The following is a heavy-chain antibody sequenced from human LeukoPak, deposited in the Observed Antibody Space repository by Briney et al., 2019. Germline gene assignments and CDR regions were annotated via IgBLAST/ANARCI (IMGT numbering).Heavy chain of an antibody. CDR1: AFTFIIAW. Sequence: GGSLRLSCTASAFTFIIAWMRWGRQAPGKGLEWVGRIKSKSEGGTTDHAAPVKGRFTISRDDSKNTLYLQMNSLKSEDTAVYYCIADVPAASNFAEYWGLGTLVTVSS. CDR3: IADVPAASNFAEY. V-gene: IGHV3-15*01. J-gene: IGHJ4*02. D-gene: IGHD4-11*01. CDR2: IKSKSEGGTT.